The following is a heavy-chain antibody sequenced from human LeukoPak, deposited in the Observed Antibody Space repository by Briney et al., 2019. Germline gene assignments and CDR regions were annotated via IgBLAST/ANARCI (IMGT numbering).Heavy chain of an antibody. CDR3: TRLIRMATINQLEITNDY. D-gene: IGHD5-24*01. CDR1: GFTFSGSA. Sequence: PGGSLRLSCAASGFTFSGSAMHWVRQASGKGLEWVGRIRSKANSYATAYAASVKGRFTISRDDSKNTAYLQMNSLKTEDTAVYYCTRLIRMATINQLEITNDYWGQGTLVTVSS. J-gene: IGHJ4*02. CDR2: IRSKANSYAT. V-gene: IGHV3-73*01.